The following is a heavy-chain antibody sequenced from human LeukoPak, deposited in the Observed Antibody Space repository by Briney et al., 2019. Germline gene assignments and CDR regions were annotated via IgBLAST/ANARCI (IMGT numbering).Heavy chain of an antibody. CDR2: ISYDGSNK. CDR1: GFTFSSYA. Sequence: GGSLRLSCAASGFTFSSYAMHWVRQAPGKGLEWVAVISYDGSNKYYADSVKGRFTISRDNSKNTLYLQMNSLRAEDTAVYYCARDLGAAAGTPYYFDYWGQGSLVTVSS. D-gene: IGHD6-13*01. CDR3: ARDLGAAAGTPYYFDY. V-gene: IGHV3-30-3*01. J-gene: IGHJ4*02.